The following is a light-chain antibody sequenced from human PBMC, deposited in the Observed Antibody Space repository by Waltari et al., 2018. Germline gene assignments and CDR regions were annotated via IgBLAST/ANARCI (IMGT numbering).Light chain of an antibody. V-gene: IGKV1-5*03. J-gene: IGKJ5*01. CDR2: EAS. CDR3: QHYNIYPVM. Sequence: DIQMTQSPSTLSASMGDRVTITCRASQSISDWVAWYQHKPGKAPNHLIYEASSLESGVPSRFSGSGSGAEFTLTISSLQPDDFATYYCQHYNIYPVMFGQGTRLEIK. CDR1: QSISDW.